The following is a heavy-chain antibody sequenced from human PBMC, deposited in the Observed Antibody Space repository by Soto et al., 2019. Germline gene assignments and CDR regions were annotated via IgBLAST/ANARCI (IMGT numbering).Heavy chain of an antibody. V-gene: IGHV4-61*01. CDR2: IYYSGST. CDR1: GGSVSSGSYY. CDR3: ARIPYDILTGYGYYGMDV. Sequence: QVQLQESGPGLVKPSETLSLTCTVSGGSVSSGSYYWSWIRQPPGKGLEWIGCIYYSGSTNYNPSLKNRVTISVDTSKNQFSLKLSSVTAADTAVYYCARIPYDILTGYGYYGMDVWGQGTTVTVSS. J-gene: IGHJ6*02. D-gene: IGHD3-9*01.